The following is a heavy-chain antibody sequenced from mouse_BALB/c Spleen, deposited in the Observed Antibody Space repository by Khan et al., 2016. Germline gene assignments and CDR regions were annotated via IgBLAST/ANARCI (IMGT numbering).Heavy chain of an antibody. CDR1: GYTFTNYG. Sequence: QIQLVQSGPELKKPGETVKISCKASGYTFTNYGMNWVKQAPGKGLKWMGWMNTYTGEPTYADDFKGRFAFSLKTSARTAYLQINNLKNEDPATXYCASDSDYDVDWFCDVGGSGTTVTVSS. V-gene: IGHV9-3-1*01. J-gene: IGHJ1*01. CDR3: ASDSDYDVDWFCDV. D-gene: IGHD2-4*01. CDR2: MNTYTGEP.